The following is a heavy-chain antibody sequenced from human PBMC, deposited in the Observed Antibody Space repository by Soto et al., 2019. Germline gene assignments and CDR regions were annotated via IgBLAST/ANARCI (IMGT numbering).Heavy chain of an antibody. J-gene: IGHJ5*02. CDR3: ARVKDYVWGSYRRDNWFDP. V-gene: IGHV1-69*06. CDR2: IIPIFGTA. Sequence: QVQLVQSGAEVKKPGSSVKVSCKASGGTFSSYAISWVRQAPGQGLEWMGGIIPIFGTANYAQKFQGRVTITADKSTSTAYMELSSLRSEDTAVYYCARVKDYVWGSYRRDNWFDPWGQGTLVTVSS. CDR1: GGTFSSYA. D-gene: IGHD3-16*02.